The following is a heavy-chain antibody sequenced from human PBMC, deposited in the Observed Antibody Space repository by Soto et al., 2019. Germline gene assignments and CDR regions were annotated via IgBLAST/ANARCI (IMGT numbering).Heavy chain of an antibody. V-gene: IGHV3-33*01. CDR3: ERDDDNDANALDY. J-gene: IGHJ4*02. CDR2: IWNDGIRK. Sequence: LRLSCAASGFTFSKYGMHWVRQAPGKGLEWVALIWNDGIRKVYVDSVKGRFTISRDNSKNTLDLQMNNLRDEDTAVYYCERDDDNDANALDYWGPGTLVTVSS. CDR1: GFTFSKYG.